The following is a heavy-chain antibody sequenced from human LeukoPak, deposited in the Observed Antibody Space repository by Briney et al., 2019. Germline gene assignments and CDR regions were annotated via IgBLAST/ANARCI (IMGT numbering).Heavy chain of an antibody. CDR3: ARGSDCSGGSCYSYWYFDL. V-gene: IGHV3-74*01. Sequence: GGSLRLSCAASAFTFSSYWMHWVRQAPGNGLGWVSRINSDGSSTSYADSVKGRFTISRDNAKNTLYLQMNSLRAEDTAMYYCARGSDCSGGSCYSYWYFDLWGRGTLVTVSS. D-gene: IGHD2-15*01. CDR1: AFTFSSYW. CDR2: INSDGSST. J-gene: IGHJ2*01.